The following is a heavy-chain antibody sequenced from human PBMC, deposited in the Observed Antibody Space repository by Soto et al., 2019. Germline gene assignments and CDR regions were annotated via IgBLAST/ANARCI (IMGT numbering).Heavy chain of an antibody. J-gene: IGHJ4*02. D-gene: IGHD6-19*01. CDR2: VIPALEIV. Sequence: QGLLAQSGAEVKKPGSSVRVSCKASGGTFTSYTLTWLRQAPGQGREWMGRVIPALEIVEDGEKFQGRVSNTADASRSTAYIAMRSLTPDDTAVFYCAAVAGYSEFGCYFEFWGQGTEVTV. V-gene: IGHV1-69*02. CDR1: GGTFTSYT. CDR3: AAVAGYSEFGCYFEF.